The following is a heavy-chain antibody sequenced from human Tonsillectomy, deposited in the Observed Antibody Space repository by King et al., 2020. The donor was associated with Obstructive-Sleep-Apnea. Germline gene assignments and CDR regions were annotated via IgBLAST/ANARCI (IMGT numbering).Heavy chain of an antibody. D-gene: IGHD3-9*01. V-gene: IGHV4-59*01. CDR3: ARENYDILTGRYYYYGMDV. CDR1: GGSISSYY. J-gene: IGHJ6*02. Sequence: QLQESGPGLVEPSETLSLTCTVSGGSISSYYWSWIRQPPGKGLEWIGDIYYSGSTNYNPALKSLVTISVDTSKNQFSLKLSSVTAADTAVYYCARENYDILTGRYYYYGMDVWGQGTTVTVSS. CDR2: IYYSGST.